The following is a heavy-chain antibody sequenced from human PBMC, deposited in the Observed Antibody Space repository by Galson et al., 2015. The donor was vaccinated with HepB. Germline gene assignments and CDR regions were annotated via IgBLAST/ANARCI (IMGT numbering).Heavy chain of an antibody. CDR1: GYTFTDYY. J-gene: IGHJ5*02. Sequence: VKVSCKVSGYTFTDYYMHWVQQAPGKGLEWMGLVDPEDGETIYAEKFQGRVTITADTSTDTAYMELSSLRSEDTAVYYCATFHTAAGRHDGGRAWFDPWGQGTLVTVSS. CDR3: ATFHTAAGRHDGGRAWFDP. D-gene: IGHD6-13*01. CDR2: VDPEDGET. V-gene: IGHV1-69-2*01.